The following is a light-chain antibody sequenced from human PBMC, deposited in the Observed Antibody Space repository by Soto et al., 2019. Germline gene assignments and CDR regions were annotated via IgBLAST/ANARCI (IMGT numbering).Light chain of an antibody. CDR2: EVS. J-gene: IGLJ1*01. CDR3: REYAGSAYLYV. Sequence: SVLTQPPSASGSPGQSVTISCTGTSFDVGGYNYVSWYQQHPGKAPQVLMYEVSKRPSGVPDRFSGSKSGNTASLTVSGLQAEDEADYYCREYAGSAYLYVFGSGNKVT. V-gene: IGLV2-8*01. CDR1: SFDVGGYNY.